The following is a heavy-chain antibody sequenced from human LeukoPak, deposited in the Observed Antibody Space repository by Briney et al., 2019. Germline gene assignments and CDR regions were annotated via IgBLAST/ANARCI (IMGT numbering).Heavy chain of an antibody. J-gene: IGHJ4*02. V-gene: IGHV1-46*01. CDR2: INPTGATT. Sequence: ASVKVSCKASGYTFSDYYVHWVRQAPGQGLEWMGMINPTGATTAYVQRFQDRLTVTRDTSTNTVYMELTSLSSEDKAVYYCARALTRLSYYNPSFDYWGQGTLVTVSS. CDR3: ARALTRLSYYNPSFDY. D-gene: IGHD3-10*01. CDR1: GYTFSDYY.